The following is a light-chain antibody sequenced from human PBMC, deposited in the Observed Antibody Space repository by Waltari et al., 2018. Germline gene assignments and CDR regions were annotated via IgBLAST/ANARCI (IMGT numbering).Light chain of an antibody. CDR3: QHYVRLPVT. CDR1: QSVSRT. Sequence: EIVLTQSPGTLSLSPGERATLSCRASQSVSRTLAWYQQKPGQAPRLLSYGASIRATGIPDRFSGSGSGTDFSLTISRLEPEDFAVYYCQHYVRLPVTFGQGTKVEIK. CDR2: GAS. J-gene: IGKJ1*01. V-gene: IGKV3-20*01.